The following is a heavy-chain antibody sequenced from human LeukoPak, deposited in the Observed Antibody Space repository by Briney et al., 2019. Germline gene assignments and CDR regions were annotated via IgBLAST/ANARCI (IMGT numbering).Heavy chain of an antibody. Sequence: PGGSLRLSCAASGFTFDDYAMHWVRQAPGKGLEWVSGISWNSGSVGYADSVKGRFTISRDNAKNSLYLQMNSLRAEDTALYYCAKDMVSGAGGYYYYYGMDVWGKGPRSPSPQ. CDR1: GFTFDDYA. D-gene: IGHD6-19*01. CDR2: ISWNSGSV. CDR3: AKDMVSGAGGYYYYYGMDV. V-gene: IGHV3-9*01. J-gene: IGHJ6*01.